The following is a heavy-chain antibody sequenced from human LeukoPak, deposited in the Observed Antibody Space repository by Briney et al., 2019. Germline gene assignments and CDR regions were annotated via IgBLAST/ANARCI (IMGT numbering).Heavy chain of an antibody. Sequence: PSETLSLTCAVYGGSFSGYYWSWIRQPPGKGLEWIGEINHSGSTNYNPSLESRVTISVDTSKNQFSLKLSSVTAADTAVYYCARNFRDGWISWFDPWGQGTLVTVSS. CDR3: ARNFRDGWISWFDP. D-gene: IGHD5-24*01. CDR1: GGSFSGYY. J-gene: IGHJ5*02. CDR2: INHSGST. V-gene: IGHV4-34*01.